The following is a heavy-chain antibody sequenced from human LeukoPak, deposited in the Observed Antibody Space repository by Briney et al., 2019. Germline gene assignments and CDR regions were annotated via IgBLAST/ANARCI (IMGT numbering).Heavy chain of an antibody. CDR1: GGSISSSSYY. D-gene: IGHD1-26*01. CDR3: ARRRVGAISSYNWFDP. J-gene: IGHJ5*02. V-gene: IGHV4-39*07. CDR2: IYYSGST. Sequence: SETLSLTCTVSGGSISSSSYYWGWLRQPPGKGLEWIGSIYYSGSTYYNPSLKSRVTISVDTSKNQFSLKLSSVTAADTAVYYCARRRVGAISSYNWFDPWGQGTLVTVSS.